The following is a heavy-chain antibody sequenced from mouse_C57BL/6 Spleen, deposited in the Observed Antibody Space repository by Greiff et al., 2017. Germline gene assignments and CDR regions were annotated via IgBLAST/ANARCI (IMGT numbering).Heavy chain of an antibody. CDR2: INPNNGGT. V-gene: IGHV1-18*01. CDR1: GYTFTDYN. D-gene: IGHD2-4*01. Sequence: EVQLQQSGPELVKPGASVKIPCKASGYTFTDYNMDWVKQSHGKSLEWIGDINPNNGGTIYNQKFKGKATLTVDKSSSTAYMELRSLTSEDTAVYYCARQGDYDWFAYWGQGTLVTVSA. J-gene: IGHJ3*01. CDR3: ARQGDYDWFAY.